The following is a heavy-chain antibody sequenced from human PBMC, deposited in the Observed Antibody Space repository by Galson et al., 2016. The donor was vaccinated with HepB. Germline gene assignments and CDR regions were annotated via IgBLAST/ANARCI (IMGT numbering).Heavy chain of an antibody. CDR2: ISGNKGDT. D-gene: IGHD2-15*01. Sequence: SVKVSCKALGYTFTTYGVTWVRQAPGQGLEWMGWISGNKGDTKYAEKFQDRVTMTIDTTTSTAYMELRSLRSDDTAVYYCARDGGGIVVEEGASPRDWFDPWGQGTLVIVAS. V-gene: IGHV1-18*01. CDR3: ARDGGGIVVEEGASPRDWFDP. J-gene: IGHJ5*02. CDR1: GYTFTTYG.